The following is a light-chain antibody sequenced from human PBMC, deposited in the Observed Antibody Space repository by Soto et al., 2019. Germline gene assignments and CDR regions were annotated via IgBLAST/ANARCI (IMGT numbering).Light chain of an antibody. CDR1: QRISNY. Sequence: DIQMTQSPSSLSASVGDRVAITCRASQRISNYLNWYQQKPGKAPKLLIYAASTLQSGVPSRFSGSGSGTAFTLTISSLQPEDFATYYCQQSYSTPRTFGQGPKVEIK. CDR3: QQSYSTPRT. J-gene: IGKJ1*01. V-gene: IGKV1-39*01. CDR2: AAS.